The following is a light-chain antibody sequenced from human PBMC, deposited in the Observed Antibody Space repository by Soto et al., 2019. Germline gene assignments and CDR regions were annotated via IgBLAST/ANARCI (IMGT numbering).Light chain of an antibody. J-gene: IGKJ1*01. Sequence: EIVLTQSPVTLSLSPGERATLSCTASQSVSNNLAWYQQKPGQPPRLLIYDASDRAPAIPPRFSGTGSGTDFTLTTSSLEREDFAIYFCQQRSNWPRTFGQGTRVDI. CDR1: QSVSNN. CDR2: DAS. V-gene: IGKV3-11*01. CDR3: QQRSNWPRT.